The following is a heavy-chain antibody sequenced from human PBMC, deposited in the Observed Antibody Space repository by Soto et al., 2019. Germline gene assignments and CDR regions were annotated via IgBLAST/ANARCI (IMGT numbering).Heavy chain of an antibody. D-gene: IGHD2-15*01. CDR2: INAGNGNT. Sequence: QVQLVQSGAEEKKPGASVKVSCKASGYTFTSYAMHWVRQAPGQRLEWMGWINAGNGNTKCSQKFPDRVTITRDTSASTAYMELSSLRSEDTAVYYCARGESVVGDYWGQGTLVTVSS. J-gene: IGHJ4*02. CDR3: ARGESVVGDY. CDR1: GYTFTSYA. V-gene: IGHV1-3*05.